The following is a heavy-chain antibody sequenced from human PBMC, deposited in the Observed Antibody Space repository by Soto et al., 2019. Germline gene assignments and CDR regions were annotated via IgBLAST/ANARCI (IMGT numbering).Heavy chain of an antibody. V-gene: IGHV3-23*01. CDR3: AKDRGQYSSSMHGMDV. CDR1: GFTFSSYA. D-gene: IGHD6-6*01. J-gene: IGHJ6*02. CDR2: ISGSGGST. Sequence: GGSLRLSCAASGFTFSSYAMSWVRQAPGKGLEWVSAISGSGGSTYYADSVKGRFTISRDNSKNTLYLQMNSLRAEDTAVYYCAKDRGQYSSSMHGMDVWGQGTTVTVSS.